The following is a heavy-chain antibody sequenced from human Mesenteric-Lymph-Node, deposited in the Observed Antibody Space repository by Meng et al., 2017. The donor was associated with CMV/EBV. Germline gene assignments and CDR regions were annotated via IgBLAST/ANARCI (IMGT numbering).Heavy chain of an antibody. V-gene: IGHV3-23*01. D-gene: IGHD6-19*01. Sequence: AAAGCSFRSLGLTWVRPAAGKGLEWVRTIRGSGDNTYFADSMRGRFTFSRDNSKNTMYLQMNSLRAEDTAIYYCARHSGGWSAHFDYWGQGTLVTVSS. J-gene: IGHJ4*02. CDR2: IRGSGDNT. CDR3: ARHSGGWSAHFDY. CDR1: GCSFRSLG.